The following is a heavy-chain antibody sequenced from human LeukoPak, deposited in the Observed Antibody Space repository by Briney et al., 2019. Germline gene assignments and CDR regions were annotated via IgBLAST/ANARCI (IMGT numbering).Heavy chain of an antibody. J-gene: IGHJ4*02. D-gene: IGHD3-16*01. CDR1: GGSFSGYY. CDR2: INHSGST. CDR3: ARVNYDYVFYFDY. V-gene: IGHV4-34*01. Sequence: SETLSLTCAVYGGSFSGYYWSWIRQPPGKGLEWIGEINHSGSTNYNPSLKSRVTISVDTSKNQFSLKLSSVTAADTAVYYCARVNYDYVFYFDYWGQGTLVTVPS.